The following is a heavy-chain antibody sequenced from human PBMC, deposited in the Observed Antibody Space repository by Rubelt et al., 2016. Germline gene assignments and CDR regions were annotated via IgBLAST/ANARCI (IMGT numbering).Heavy chain of an antibody. J-gene: IGHJ4*02. Sequence: EVQLVESGGGLVQPGGSLRLSCAASGFTVSSNYMSWVRQAPGKGLEWVSVIYSGGSTYYADSVKGRFTIPRGNSKNTLYLKMNSLRAEDTAVYYCARNWGFDYWGQGTLVTVSS. CDR3: ARNWGFDY. D-gene: IGHD7-27*01. CDR2: IYSGGST. CDR1: GFTVSSNY. V-gene: IGHV3-66*01.